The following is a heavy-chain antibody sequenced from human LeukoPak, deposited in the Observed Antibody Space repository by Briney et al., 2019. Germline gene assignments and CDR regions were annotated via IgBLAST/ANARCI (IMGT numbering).Heavy chain of an antibody. CDR1: GVSRSTSGVG. CDR3: AHRRHYRDSSSWYRGVGYFDY. CDR2: IYWDDDK. V-gene: IGHV2-5*02. J-gene: IGHJ4*02. Sequence: SGPTLVKPTQTLTLTCTFSGVSRSTSGVGVGWIRQPPGKALEWLALIYWDDDKRYNPSRKSRLTITKDTSKNQVVLIMTDMDPVDTATYYCAHRRHYRDSSSWYRGVGYFDYWGQGTLVTVSS. D-gene: IGHD6-13*01.